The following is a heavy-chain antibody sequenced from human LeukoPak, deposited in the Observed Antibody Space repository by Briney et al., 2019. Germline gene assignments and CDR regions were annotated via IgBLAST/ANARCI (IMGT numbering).Heavy chain of an antibody. CDR2: IYYSGST. CDR3: ARGDYGVQIDY. CDR1: GGSISSYY. D-gene: IGHD4-17*01. J-gene: IGHJ4*02. Sequence: SETLSLTCTVSGGSISSYYWSWIRQPPGKGLEWIGYIYYSGSTNYNPSLKSRVTISVDTSKNQFSLKLSSMTAADTAVYYYARGDYGVQIDYWGQGTLVTVSS. V-gene: IGHV4-59*01.